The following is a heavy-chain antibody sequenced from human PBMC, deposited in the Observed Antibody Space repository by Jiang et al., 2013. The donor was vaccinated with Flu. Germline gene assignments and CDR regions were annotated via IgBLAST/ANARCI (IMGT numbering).Heavy chain of an antibody. V-gene: IGHV1-3*01. D-gene: IGHD3-16*02. Sequence: GAEVKKPGASVKVSCRASGYSFSSYEMHWVRQAPGQRLEWMGWINAGNGNTKYSQKFQGRVTITWDTSASTACMELSSLRSEDTAVYYCARKETEGYRYYYGMDVWGQGTTVTVSS. CDR1: GYSFSSYE. CDR2: INAGNGNT. CDR3: ARKETEGYRYYYGMDV. J-gene: IGHJ6*02.